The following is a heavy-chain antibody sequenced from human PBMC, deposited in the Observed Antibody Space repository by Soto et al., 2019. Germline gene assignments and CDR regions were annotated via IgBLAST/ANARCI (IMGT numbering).Heavy chain of an antibody. Sequence: QVQLQESSPGLVKPSQTLSLTCTVSGGSISSGGYYWSWIRQHPGKGLEWIGYIYYSGSTYYNPSLKSRVTISVDTSKNQFSLKLSSVTAADTAVYYCARDPGKWVTPHAFDIWGQGTMVTVSS. CDR3: ARDPGKWVTPHAFDI. V-gene: IGHV4-31*03. CDR2: IYYSGST. D-gene: IGHD1-26*01. CDR1: GGSISSGGYY. J-gene: IGHJ3*02.